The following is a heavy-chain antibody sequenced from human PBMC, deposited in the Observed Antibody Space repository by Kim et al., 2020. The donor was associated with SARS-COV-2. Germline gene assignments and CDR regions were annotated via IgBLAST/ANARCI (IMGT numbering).Heavy chain of an antibody. Sequence: SETLSLTCTVSGGSISSYYWSWIRQPPGKGLEWIGYIYYSGSTNYNPSLKSRVTISVDTSKNQFSLKLSSVTAADTAVYYCARLVAATLFDYWGQGTLVT. D-gene: IGHD2-15*01. CDR2: IYYSGST. CDR1: GGSISSYY. CDR3: ARLVAATLFDY. J-gene: IGHJ4*02. V-gene: IGHV4-59*13.